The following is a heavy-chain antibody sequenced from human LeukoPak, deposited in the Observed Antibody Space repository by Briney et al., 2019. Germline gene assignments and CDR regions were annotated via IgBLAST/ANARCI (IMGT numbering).Heavy chain of an antibody. D-gene: IGHD6-19*01. CDR3: ASGQWLTLFDY. V-gene: IGHV4-34*01. Sequence: SETPSLTCAVYGGSFSGYYWSWIRQPPGKGLEWIGEINHSGSTNYNPSLKSRVTISVDTSKNQFSLKLSSVTAADTAVYYCASGQWLTLFDYWGQGTLVTVSS. J-gene: IGHJ4*02. CDR2: INHSGST. CDR1: GGSFSGYY.